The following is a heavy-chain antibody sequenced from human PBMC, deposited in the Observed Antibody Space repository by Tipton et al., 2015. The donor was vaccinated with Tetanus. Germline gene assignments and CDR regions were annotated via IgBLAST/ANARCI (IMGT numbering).Heavy chain of an antibody. J-gene: IGHJ1*01. Sequence: TLSLTCSVSGASVSGYYWSWIRQPPGKGLEWVGYVYYTGDTNYNPSLKSRVTISMDRSENQISLKMASVTAADTAVYYCAGVTAQRTELYFEHWGQGTQVTVSS. D-gene: IGHD2-8*02. V-gene: IGHV4-59*02. CDR2: VYYTGDT. CDR3: AGVTAQRTELYFEH. CDR1: GASVSGYY.